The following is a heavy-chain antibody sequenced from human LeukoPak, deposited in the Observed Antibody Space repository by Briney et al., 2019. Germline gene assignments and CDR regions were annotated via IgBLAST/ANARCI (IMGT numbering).Heavy chain of an antibody. J-gene: IGHJ6*02. V-gene: IGHV1-18*01. D-gene: IGHD5-18*01. CDR1: GYTFTSYG. Sequence: GASVKVSCKASGYTFTSYGINWVRQAPGQGLEWMGWISGYNGNTNYAQNLQGRVTMTTDTSTSTAYMELRSLRSDDTAVYYCARVWGSMVTGALYNPYGMDVWGQGTTVTVSS. CDR3: ARVWGSMVTGALYNPYGMDV. CDR2: ISGYNGNT.